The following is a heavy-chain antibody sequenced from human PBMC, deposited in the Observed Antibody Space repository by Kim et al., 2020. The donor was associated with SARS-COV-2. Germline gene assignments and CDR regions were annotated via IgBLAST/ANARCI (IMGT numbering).Heavy chain of an antibody. CDR3: AKGLGYSGYDYGAFDY. J-gene: IGHJ4*02. D-gene: IGHD5-12*01. CDR1: GFTFSSYA. Sequence: GGSLRLSCAASGFTFSSYAMSWVRQAPGKGLEWVSAFSGSGGSTYYADSVKGRFTISRDNSKNTLYLQMNSLRAEDTAVYYCAKGLGYSGYDYGAFDYWGQGTLVTVSS. CDR2: FSGSGGST. V-gene: IGHV3-23*01.